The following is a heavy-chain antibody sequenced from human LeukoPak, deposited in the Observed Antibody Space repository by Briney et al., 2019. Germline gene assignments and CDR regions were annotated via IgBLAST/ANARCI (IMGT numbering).Heavy chain of an antibody. CDR2: IDYSGNT. CDR1: GGXISSSY. D-gene: IGHD4-17*01. V-gene: IGHV4-59*08. Sequence: SETLSLTCTVSGGXISSSYWSWIRQPPGKGLEWIGYIDYSGNTNYNPSLKSRVTISVERSKNQFSLKLSSVTAADTAVYYCARATSYGDYVDYWGQGTLVTVSS. CDR3: ARATSYGDYVDY. J-gene: IGHJ4*02.